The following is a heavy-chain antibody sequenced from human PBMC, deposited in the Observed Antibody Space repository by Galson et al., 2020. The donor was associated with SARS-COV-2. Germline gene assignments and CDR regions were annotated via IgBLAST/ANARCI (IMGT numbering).Heavy chain of an antibody. Sequence: ETSETLSLTCTVSGGSLINYHWAWIRQTPGKGLGYIGFRYYNGDANYSPSLNSRATISVDTTQKQFSLTLNSVTAADTAVYYCARVGPCGGDCYSFDYWGQGILVTVSS. D-gene: IGHD2-21*02. V-gene: IGHV4-59*12. CDR3: ARVGPCGGDCYSFDY. CDR2: RYYNGDA. J-gene: IGHJ4*02. CDR1: GGSLINYH.